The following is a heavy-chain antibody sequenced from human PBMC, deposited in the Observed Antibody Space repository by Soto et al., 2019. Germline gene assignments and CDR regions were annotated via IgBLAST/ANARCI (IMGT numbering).Heavy chain of an antibody. D-gene: IGHD4-17*01. CDR1: GFSLTTGKIG. CDR3: ARMNVDSYQFYYAMDV. V-gene: IGHV2-26*03. CDR2: IFSDNER. J-gene: IGHJ6*02. Sequence: SGPTLVRTTETLTLTCTISGFSLTTGKIGVRQHSHAPGKALEWLAHIFSDNERSYSTALQGRLTISKDTSGSQVVLSMTNVDPVDTATYYCARMNVDSYQFYYAMDVWGQGTTVTVSS.